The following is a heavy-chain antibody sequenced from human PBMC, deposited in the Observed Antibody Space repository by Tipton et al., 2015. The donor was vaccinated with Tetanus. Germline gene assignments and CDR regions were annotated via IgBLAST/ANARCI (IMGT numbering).Heavy chain of an antibody. CDR1: GGSISSSSYY. CDR3: ARQKRGYSYGAFDY. V-gene: IGHV4-39*01. D-gene: IGHD5-18*01. Sequence: TLSLTCTVSGGSISSSSYYWGWIRQPPGKGLEWIGSIYYRGSTYYNPSLKSRVTISVDTSKNQFSLKLSSVTAADTAVYYCARQKRGYSYGAFDYWGQGTLVTVSS. J-gene: IGHJ4*02. CDR2: IYYRGST.